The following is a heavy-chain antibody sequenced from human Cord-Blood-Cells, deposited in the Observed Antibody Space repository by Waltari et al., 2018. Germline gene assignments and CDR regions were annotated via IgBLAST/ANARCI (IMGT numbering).Heavy chain of an antibody. D-gene: IGHD1-26*01. CDR2: ISGSGGST. CDR1: GFTFISVS. Sequence: EVQLLESGGGLVQPGGSLRLSCAAAGFTFISVSMRGARQAPGKGLEWVSAISGSGGSTYYADSVKGRFTISRDNSKNTLYLQMNSLRAEDTAVNYCARHGPGKWVDYWGQGTLVTVSS. V-gene: IGHV3-23*01. CDR3: ARHGPGKWVDY. J-gene: IGHJ4*02.